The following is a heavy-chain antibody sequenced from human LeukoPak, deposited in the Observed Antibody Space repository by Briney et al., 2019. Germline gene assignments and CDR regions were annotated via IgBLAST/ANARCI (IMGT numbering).Heavy chain of an antibody. J-gene: IGHJ5*02. CDR1: GYTFTGYY. V-gene: IGHV1-2*02. Sequence: GASVKVSCKASGYTFTGYYMHWVRQAPGQGLEWMGWINPNSGGTNYAQKFQGRVTMARDTSTSTAYMELRSLRSDDTAVYYCARVLVVPAAIRWFDPWGQGTLVTVSS. D-gene: IGHD2-2*01. CDR2: INPNSGGT. CDR3: ARVLVVPAAIRWFDP.